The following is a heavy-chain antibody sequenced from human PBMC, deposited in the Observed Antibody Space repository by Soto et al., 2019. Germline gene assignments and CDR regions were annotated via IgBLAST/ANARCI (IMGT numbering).Heavy chain of an antibody. V-gene: IGHV4-61*01. CDR2: FYYSGTT. CDR3: ARTTAVPNTLRSRYFFDY. J-gene: IGHJ4*02. CDR1: GGSVSNKTYY. Sequence: PSETLSLTCSVSGGSVSNKTYYWSWIRQPPGKRLEWIGYFYYSGTTNYNPSLKSRVTISVDLSKNQFSLRLSSVTTADTALYYCARTTAVPNTLRSRYFFDYWGQGTLVTVSS. D-gene: IGHD4-17*01.